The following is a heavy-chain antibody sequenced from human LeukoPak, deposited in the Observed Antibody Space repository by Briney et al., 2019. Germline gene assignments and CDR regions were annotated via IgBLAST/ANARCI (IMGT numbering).Heavy chain of an antibody. D-gene: IGHD1-26*01. J-gene: IGHJ4*02. CDR3: ARLGSGSYVALL. CDR1: GGSISSSSYY. V-gene: IGHV4-39*01. Sequence: PSETLSLTRTVSGGSISSSSYYWGWIRQPPGKGLEWIGSIYYSGSTYYNPSLKSRVTISVDTSKNQFSLKLSSVTAADTAVYYCARLGSGSYVALLWGQGTLVTVSS. CDR2: IYYSGST.